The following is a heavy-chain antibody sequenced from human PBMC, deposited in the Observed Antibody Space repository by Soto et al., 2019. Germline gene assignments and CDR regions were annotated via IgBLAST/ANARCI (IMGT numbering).Heavy chain of an antibody. J-gene: IGHJ6*02. Sequence: QVQLVESGGGVVQPGRSLRLSCAASGFTFSSYGMHWVRQAPGKGLEWVAVIWYDGSNKYYADSVKGRFTSSRDNSKNTLYLLMNSLRAEDTAVYYCASDVIGGMDVWGQGTTVTVSS. CDR2: IWYDGSNK. CDR3: ASDVIGGMDV. V-gene: IGHV3-33*01. D-gene: IGHD2-21*01. CDR1: GFTFSSYG.